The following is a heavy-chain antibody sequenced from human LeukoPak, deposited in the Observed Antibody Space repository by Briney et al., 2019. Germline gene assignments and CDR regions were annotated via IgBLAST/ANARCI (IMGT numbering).Heavy chain of an antibody. CDR2: ISADGHTK. D-gene: IGHD5-12*01. CDR3: ARAGPYGGYKVFDS. V-gene: IGHV3-11*01. CDR1: RFVFTNYY. J-gene: IGHJ5*01. Sequence: PGGSLRLSCAASRFVFTNYYMSWVRQTPGRGLDWIATISADGHTKYYADSAEGRFTISRDNAKDSFYLQMNSLRAEDAAVYFCARAGPYGGYKVFDSWGHGTLVTVSS.